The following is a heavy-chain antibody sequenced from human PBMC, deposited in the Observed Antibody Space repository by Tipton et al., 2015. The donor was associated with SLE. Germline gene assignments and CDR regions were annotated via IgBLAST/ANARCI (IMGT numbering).Heavy chain of an antibody. CDR1: GGSISSGGYS. Sequence: TLSLTCAVSGGSISSGGYSWSWIRQPPGKGLEWIGYIYHSGSTYYNPSLKSRVTISVDTSKNQFSLKLSSVTAADTAVYYCARDIQLLSAFDIWGQGTMVTVSS. CDR2: IYHSGST. CDR3: ARDIQLLSAFDI. J-gene: IGHJ3*02. V-gene: IGHV4-30-2*01. D-gene: IGHD5-18*01.